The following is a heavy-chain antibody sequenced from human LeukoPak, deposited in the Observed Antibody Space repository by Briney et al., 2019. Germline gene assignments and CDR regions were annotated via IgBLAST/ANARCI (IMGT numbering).Heavy chain of an antibody. V-gene: IGHV4-59*01. CDR2: VYYTGST. CDR3: ARGAMATTPFFDY. D-gene: IGHD5-24*01. Sequence: PPETPSPTRPVSGGSISNYYDWTWIRQPPGKGLEWIGYVYYTGSTNFNPSLKSRVTMSLDTSRNQFSLKLTSLTAADTAVYYCARGAMATTPFFDYWGQGPEVTVSS. J-gene: IGHJ4*02. CDR1: GGSISNYY.